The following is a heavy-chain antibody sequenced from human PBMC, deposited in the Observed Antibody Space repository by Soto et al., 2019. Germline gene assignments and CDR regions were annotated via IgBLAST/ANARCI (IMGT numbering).Heavy chain of an antibody. Sequence: GGSLRLSCAASGFTFRSNWMSWVRQAPGKGRGWVANIKQDGSEKYYVDSVKGRFTISRDNAKNSLYLQMNSLRAEDTAVYYCAKIHPRAAAGTQVHAFDIWGQGTMVTVSS. D-gene: IGHD6-13*01. V-gene: IGHV3-7*05. CDR3: AKIHPRAAAGTQVHAFDI. CDR2: IKQDGSEK. CDR1: GFTFRSNW. J-gene: IGHJ3*02.